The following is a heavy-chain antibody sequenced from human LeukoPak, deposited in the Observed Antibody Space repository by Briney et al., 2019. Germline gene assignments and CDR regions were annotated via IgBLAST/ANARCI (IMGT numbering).Heavy chain of an antibody. CDR3: ARMGGPNWFDP. CDR2: IYHSGST. V-gene: IGHV4-38-2*02. J-gene: IGHJ5*02. CDR1: GYSISSGYY. Sequence: SETLSLTCTVSGYSISSGYYWGWVRQPPGKGLEGIGSIYHSGSTYYSRSLKSRVTISVETSKNQFSLKLTSVTAAHTAVYYCARMGGPNWFDPWGQGTLVTVSS. D-gene: IGHD1-26*01.